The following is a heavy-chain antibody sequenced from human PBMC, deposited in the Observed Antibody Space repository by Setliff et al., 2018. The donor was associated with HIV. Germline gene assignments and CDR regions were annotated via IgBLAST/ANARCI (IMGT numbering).Heavy chain of an antibody. CDR2: IFYSGRA. D-gene: IGHD1-20*01. V-gene: IGHV4-39*01. J-gene: IGHJ4*02. CDR3: ARHRVITGSFDS. Sequence: SETLSLTCTVSDGSIRSSDYYWGRIRQPPGKGLEWIGSIFYSGRAFYKSTLKSRVTISVDTSKNQFSLKVNSVTAADTAVSYCARHRVITGSFDSWSQGTLVTVSS. CDR1: DGSIRSSDYY.